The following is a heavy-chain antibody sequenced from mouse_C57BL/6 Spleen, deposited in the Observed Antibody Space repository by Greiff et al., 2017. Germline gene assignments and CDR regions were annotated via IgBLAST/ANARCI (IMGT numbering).Heavy chain of an antibody. CDR2: INPSSGYT. J-gene: IGHJ4*01. V-gene: IGHV1-7*01. Sequence: QVHVKQSGAELAKPGASVKLSCKASGYTFTSYWMHWVKQRPGQGLEWIGYINPSSGYTKYNQKFKDKATLTADKSSSTAYMQLSSLTYEDSAVYYCARDYYGSSSAMDYWGQGTSVTVSS. CDR3: ARDYYGSSSAMDY. CDR1: GYTFTSYW. D-gene: IGHD1-1*01.